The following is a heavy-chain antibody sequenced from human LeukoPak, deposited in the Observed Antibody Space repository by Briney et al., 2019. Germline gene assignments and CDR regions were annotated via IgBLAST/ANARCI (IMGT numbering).Heavy chain of an antibody. D-gene: IGHD6-19*01. CDR2: IYSGGST. Sequence: GGSLRLSCAASGSTVSSNYMSWVRQAPGKGLEWVSVIYSGGSTYYADSAKGRFTISRDNSKNTLYLQMNSLRAEDTAVYYCARHLGYSSGWAIDYWGQGTLVTVSS. J-gene: IGHJ4*02. CDR3: ARHLGYSSGWAIDY. CDR1: GSTVSSNY. V-gene: IGHV3-66*04.